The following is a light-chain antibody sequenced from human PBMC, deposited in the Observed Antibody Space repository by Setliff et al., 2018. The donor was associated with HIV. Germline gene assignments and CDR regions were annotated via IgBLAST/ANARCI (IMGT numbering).Light chain of an antibody. J-gene: IGLJ1*01. V-gene: IGLV1-40*01. CDR1: RSNIGGNY. CDR3: QSYDSSLNGYV. Sequence: QSVLTQPPSVSAAPGQKVTISCSGSRSNIGGNYVSWYHQLPGTAPKLLISGHNNRPSGVPDRFSGSKSGTSASLAITGLQAEDEADYYCQSYDSSLNGYVFGSGTKVTVL. CDR2: GHN.